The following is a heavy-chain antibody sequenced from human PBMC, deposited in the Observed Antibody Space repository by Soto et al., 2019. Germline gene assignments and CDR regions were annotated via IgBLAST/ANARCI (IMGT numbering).Heavy chain of an antibody. Sequence: PSETLSLTCTVSGGSISSSSYYWGWIRQPPGKGLEWIGSIYYSGSTYYNPSLKSRVTISVDTSKNQFSLKLSSVTAADTAVYYCARHRDIVATISYWGQGTLVTVSS. CDR3: ARHRDIVATISY. V-gene: IGHV4-39*01. D-gene: IGHD5-12*01. CDR2: IYYSGST. CDR1: GGSISSSSYY. J-gene: IGHJ4*02.